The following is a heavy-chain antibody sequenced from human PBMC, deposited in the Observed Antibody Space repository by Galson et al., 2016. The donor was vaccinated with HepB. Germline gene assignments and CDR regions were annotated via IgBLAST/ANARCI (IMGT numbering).Heavy chain of an antibody. Sequence: SLRLSCAASNFAFNIYNMNWVRQAPGKGLEWVSSISSSGNYIYYADSVKGRFTISRDNAKNSLYLQMSSLRAEDTGVYFCARDVESTVTTYYHYYYGMDVWGQGTTVTVSS. D-gene: IGHD4-11*01. J-gene: IGHJ6*02. CDR3: ARDVESTVTTYYHYYYGMDV. CDR1: NFAFNIYN. CDR2: ISSSGNYI. V-gene: IGHV3-21*06.